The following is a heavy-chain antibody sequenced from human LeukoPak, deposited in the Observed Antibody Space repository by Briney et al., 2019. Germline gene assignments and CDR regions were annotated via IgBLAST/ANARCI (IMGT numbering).Heavy chain of an antibody. CDR3: ARAKATMIVVVNSY. CDR1: GFTFSSCA. D-gene: IGHD3-22*01. V-gene: IGHV3-23*01. J-gene: IGHJ4*02. CDR2: ISGSGGST. Sequence: GGSLRLSCAASGFTFSSCAMSWVRQAPGKGLEWVSAISGSGGSTYYADSVKGRFTISRDNSKNTLYLQMNSLRSDDTAVYYCARAKATMIVVVNSYWGQGTLVTVSS.